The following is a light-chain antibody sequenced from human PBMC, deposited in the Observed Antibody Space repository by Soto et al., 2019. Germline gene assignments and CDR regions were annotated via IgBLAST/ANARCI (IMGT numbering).Light chain of an antibody. CDR1: QSLLYSNGNNY. Sequence: DIVMTQSPLSLPFTPGEPASISCRSSQSLLYSNGNNYLDWYLQKPGQSPQLLIYLGSSRASGVPDRFSGSGSGKDFTMKISRVEAEDVGVYYCMQALQSPYTFGQGTKLEIK. J-gene: IGKJ2*01. CDR3: MQALQSPYT. V-gene: IGKV2-28*01. CDR2: LGS.